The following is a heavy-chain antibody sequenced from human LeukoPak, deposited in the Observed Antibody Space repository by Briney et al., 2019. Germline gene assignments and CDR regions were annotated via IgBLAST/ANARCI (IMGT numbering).Heavy chain of an antibody. CDR1: EFSVGSNY. Sequence: GGSLRLSCAASEFSVGSNYMTWVRQAPGKGLEWVANIKQDGSEKYYVDSVKGRFTISRDNAKNSLYLQMNSLRAEDTAVYYCARDNFPNWFDPWGQGTLVTVSS. J-gene: IGHJ5*02. CDR3: ARDNFPNWFDP. CDR2: IKQDGSEK. V-gene: IGHV3-7*01.